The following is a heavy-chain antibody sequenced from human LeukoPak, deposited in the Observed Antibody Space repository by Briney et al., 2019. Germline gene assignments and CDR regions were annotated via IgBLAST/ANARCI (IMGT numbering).Heavy chain of an antibody. CDR1: GFTFSSYG. Sequence: PGGTLRLSCAASGFTFSSYGMSWVRQAPGKGLEWVSAISGSGGSTYYADSVKGRFTISRDNSKNTLYLQMNSLRAEDTAVYYCAKRMDYYDSSGYYLYYFDYWGQGTLATVSS. D-gene: IGHD3-22*01. J-gene: IGHJ4*02. V-gene: IGHV3-23*01. CDR3: AKRMDYYDSSGYYLYYFDY. CDR2: ISGSGGST.